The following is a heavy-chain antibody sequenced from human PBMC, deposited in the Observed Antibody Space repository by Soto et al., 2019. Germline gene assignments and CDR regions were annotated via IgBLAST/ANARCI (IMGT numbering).Heavy chain of an antibody. V-gene: IGHV1-2*04. CDR3: ATASTGYQSSGYFDY. J-gene: IGHJ4*02. Sequence: VQLVQSGAEVKKPGASVKVSCKASGYTFTGYYMHWVRQAPGQGLEWMGWINPNSGGTNYAQKFQGWVTMTRDTSISTAYMELSRLRSDDTAVYYCATASTGYQSSGYFDYWGQGTLVTVSS. D-gene: IGHD3-9*01. CDR1: GYTFTGYY. CDR2: INPNSGGT.